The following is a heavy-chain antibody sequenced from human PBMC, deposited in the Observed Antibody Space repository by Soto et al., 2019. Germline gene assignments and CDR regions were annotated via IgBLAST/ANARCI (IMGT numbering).Heavy chain of an antibody. CDR3: ARQAEAPGIVLWFDP. Sequence: SETLSLTCNVSGGSISSSRSYWAWFRQPPGKELEWIANIFYAGNTYYNPSLKSRVTVSVDTSKNQFSLKLDSVTAADTAVYYCARQAEAPGIVLWFDPWGQGTLVTVSS. D-gene: IGHD6-13*01. V-gene: IGHV4-39*01. CDR1: GGSISSSRSY. CDR2: IFYAGNT. J-gene: IGHJ5*02.